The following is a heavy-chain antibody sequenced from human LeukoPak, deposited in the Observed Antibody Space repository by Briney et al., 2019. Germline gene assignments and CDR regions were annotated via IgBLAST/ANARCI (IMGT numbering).Heavy chain of an antibody. D-gene: IGHD5-18*01. Sequence: PGESLRLSCAASGFTFSGSGMHWVRQAPGKGLEWVAFIRYHGSDKFYADSVKGRFTISRDNAKNSLYLQMNSLRAEDTAVYYCARDCRPPHQQLWFPDSFDYWGQGTLVTVSS. CDR3: ARDCRPPHQQLWFPDSFDY. CDR2: IRYHGSDK. V-gene: IGHV3-30*02. CDR1: GFTFSGSG. J-gene: IGHJ4*02.